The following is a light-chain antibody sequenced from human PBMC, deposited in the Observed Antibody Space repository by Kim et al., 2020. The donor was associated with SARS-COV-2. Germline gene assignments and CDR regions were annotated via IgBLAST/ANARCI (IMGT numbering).Light chain of an antibody. J-gene: IGLJ1*01. CDR3: ASWDDSLNDYV. Sequence: QSVLTQPPSASGTPGQRVTISCSGSRSNIGSNTVTWYQQLPGTAPKLLIYSNDQRPSGVPDRFSGSKSGTSASLAISGLQSEDEADCYCASWDDSLNDYVFGTGTKVTVL. CDR1: RSNIGSNT. CDR2: SND. V-gene: IGLV1-44*01.